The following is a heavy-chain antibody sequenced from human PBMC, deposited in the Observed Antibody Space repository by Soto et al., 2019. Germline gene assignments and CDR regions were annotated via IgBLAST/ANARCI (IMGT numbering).Heavy chain of an antibody. J-gene: IGHJ6*02. V-gene: IGHV3-30*18. Sequence: GGSLRLSCAASGFTFSSYGMHWVRQAPGKGLEWVAVISYDGSNKYYADSVKGRFTISRDNSKNTLYLQMNSLRAEDTAVYYCAKGSTGTRYGMDVWGQGTTVTVSS. CDR3: AKGSTGTRYGMDV. D-gene: IGHD3-10*01. CDR1: GFTFSSYG. CDR2: ISYDGSNK.